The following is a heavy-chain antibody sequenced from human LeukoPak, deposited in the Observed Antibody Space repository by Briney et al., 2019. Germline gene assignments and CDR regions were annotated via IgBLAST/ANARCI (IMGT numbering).Heavy chain of an antibody. CDR2: IIPIFGTA. CDR3: ASSPTPGSRSGYGMDV. V-gene: IGHV1-69*01. Sequence: SVKVSCKASGGTFSSYAISWVRQAPGQGLEWMGGIIPIFGTANYAQKFQGRVTITADESTSTACMELSSLRSEDTAVYYCASSPTPGSRSGYGMDVWGKGTTVTVSS. D-gene: IGHD3-3*01. CDR1: GGTFSSYA. J-gene: IGHJ6*04.